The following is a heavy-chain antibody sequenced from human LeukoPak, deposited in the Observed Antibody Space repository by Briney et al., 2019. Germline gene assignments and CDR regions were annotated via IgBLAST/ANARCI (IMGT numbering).Heavy chain of an antibody. V-gene: IGHV4-59*01. J-gene: IGHJ4*02. CDR3: ASGGSIDY. CDR2: IYYSGST. CDR1: GGPISSYY. Sequence: SETLSLTCTVSGGPISSYYWSWIRQPPGKGLEWIGYIYYSGSTNYNPSLKSRVTISVDTSKNQFSLKLSSVTAADTAVYYCASGGSIDYWGQGTLVTVSS.